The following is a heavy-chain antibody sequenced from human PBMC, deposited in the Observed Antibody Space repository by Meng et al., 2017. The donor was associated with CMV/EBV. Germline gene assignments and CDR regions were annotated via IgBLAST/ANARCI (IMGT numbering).Heavy chain of an antibody. CDR1: GGSVSSGSYY. D-gene: IGHD6-6*01. CDR3: ARDGADRPSYYYYGMDV. V-gene: IGHV4-61*01. Sequence: GSLRLSCTVSGGSVSSGSYYWSWIRQPPGKGREWIGYIYYSGSTNYNPSLKSRVTISVDTSKNQFSLKLSSVTAADTAVYYCARDGADRPSYYYYGMDVWGQGTTVTVSS. CDR2: IYYSGST. J-gene: IGHJ6*02.